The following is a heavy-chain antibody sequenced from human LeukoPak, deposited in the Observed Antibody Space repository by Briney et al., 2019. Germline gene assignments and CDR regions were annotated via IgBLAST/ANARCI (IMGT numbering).Heavy chain of an antibody. J-gene: IGHJ4*02. CDR1: GFSFSNYG. CDR2: IWYDGSYK. Sequence: GRSLRLSCGTSGFSFSNYGMHWVRQAPGKGLEWVAVIWYDGSYKYYEDSVKGRFTISRDNSKNTLYLQMNSLRDEDTAVYYCARDGGSSWFDYWGQGTLVTVSS. CDR3: ARDGGSSWFDY. V-gene: IGHV3-33*01. D-gene: IGHD6-13*01.